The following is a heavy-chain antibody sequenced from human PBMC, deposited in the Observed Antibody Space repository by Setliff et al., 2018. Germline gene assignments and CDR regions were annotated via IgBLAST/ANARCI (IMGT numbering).Heavy chain of an antibody. CDR3: AGRPQNTPMGPCDY. D-gene: IGHD3-10*01. V-gene: IGHV4-59*11. CDR1: PGSISRHY. Sequence: SETLSLTCTVSPGSISRHYWSWFRQAPGKGLEWIGYRHDNGERDYNPSLGSRVTISVDTSKNQFSLMLTSVTAADTAIYYCAGRPQNTPMGPCDYWGQGTLVSVSS. J-gene: IGHJ4*02. CDR2: RHDNGER.